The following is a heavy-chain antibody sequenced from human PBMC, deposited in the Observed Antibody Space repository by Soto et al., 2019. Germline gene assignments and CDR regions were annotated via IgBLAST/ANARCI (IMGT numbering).Heavy chain of an antibody. D-gene: IGHD2-2*01. Sequence: PGGSLRLSCAASGFTFSSYAMSWVRQAPGKGLEWVSAISGSGGSTYYADSVKGRFTISRDNSKNTLYLQMNSPRAEDTAVYYCAKSIVVVPAAMSYYMDVWGKGTTVTVSS. V-gene: IGHV3-23*01. J-gene: IGHJ6*03. CDR3: AKSIVVVPAAMSYYMDV. CDR1: GFTFSSYA. CDR2: ISGSGGST.